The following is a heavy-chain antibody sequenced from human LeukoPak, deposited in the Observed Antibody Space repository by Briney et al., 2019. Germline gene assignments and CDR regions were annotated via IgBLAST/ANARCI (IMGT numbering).Heavy chain of an antibody. V-gene: IGHV3-30-3*01. Sequence: GGSLRLSCAASGFTFSSYAMHWVRQAPGKGLEWVAVISYDGSNKYYADSVKGRFTISRDNSKNTLYLQMNSLRAEDTAVYYCAREPQTYYYDSSGYYGDAFDIWGQGTMVTVPS. CDR3: AREPQTYYYDSSGYYGDAFDI. J-gene: IGHJ3*02. CDR1: GFTFSSYA. CDR2: ISYDGSNK. D-gene: IGHD3-22*01.